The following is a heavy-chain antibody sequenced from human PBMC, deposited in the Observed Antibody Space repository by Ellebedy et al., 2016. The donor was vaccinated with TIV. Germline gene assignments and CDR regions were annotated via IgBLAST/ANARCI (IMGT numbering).Heavy chain of an antibody. CDR3: ARGYGDFDY. Sequence: ASVKVSCKTSGYTFTSYHIHWVRQAPGQGLEWLGIINPIGGSTTYAQKFQGRVTMTRDKSTSTVNMDLSSLRSDDTAIYYCARGYGDFDYWGQGTLVTVSS. CDR2: INPIGGST. V-gene: IGHV1-46*01. J-gene: IGHJ4*02. D-gene: IGHD4/OR15-4a*01. CDR1: GYTFTSYH.